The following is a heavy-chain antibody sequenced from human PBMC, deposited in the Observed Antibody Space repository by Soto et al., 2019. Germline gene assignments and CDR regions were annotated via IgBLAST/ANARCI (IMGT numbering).Heavy chain of an antibody. CDR3: ARGTYYDILTGYYSANWFDP. V-gene: IGHV1-18*01. CDR1: GYTFTSYG. Sequence: QVQLVQSGAEVQKPGASVKVSCRASGYTFTSYGISWVRQAPGQGLEWMGWISAYNGNTNYAQKLQGRVTMTTDTSTSTAYMELRSLRSDDTAVYYCARGTYYDILTGYYSANWFDPWGQGTLVTVSS. J-gene: IGHJ5*02. D-gene: IGHD3-9*01. CDR2: ISAYNGNT.